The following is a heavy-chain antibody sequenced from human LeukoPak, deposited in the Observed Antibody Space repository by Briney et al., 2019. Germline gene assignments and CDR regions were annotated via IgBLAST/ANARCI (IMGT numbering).Heavy chain of an antibody. CDR2: AYYGGSS. CDR1: GASVTTSKTY. D-gene: IGHD5-24*01. V-gene: IGHV4-39*02. CDR3: ARLAGLGGWLQFTH. Sequence: SETLSLTCSVSGASVTTSKTYWGWIRQPPGKGLEWIGTAYYGGSSYYKTSLKSRVTISFDTTKNHFSLTLASVTAADTAVYYCARLAGLGGWLQFTHWGQGILVTVSS. J-gene: IGHJ1*01.